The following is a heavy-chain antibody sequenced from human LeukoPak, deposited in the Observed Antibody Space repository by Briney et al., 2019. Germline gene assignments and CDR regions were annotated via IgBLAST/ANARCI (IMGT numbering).Heavy chain of an antibody. CDR1: GYTFTSYD. V-gene: IGHV1-8*02. Sequence: ASVKVSCKASGYTFTSYDINWVRQATGQGLEWMGWMNPNSGNIGYAQKFQGRVTMTRNTSISTAYMELSSLRSEDTAVYYCARGSLPRYCSGGSCHYYFDYWGQGTLVTVSS. D-gene: IGHD2-15*01. J-gene: IGHJ4*02. CDR3: ARGSLPRYCSGGSCHYYFDY. CDR2: MNPNSGNI.